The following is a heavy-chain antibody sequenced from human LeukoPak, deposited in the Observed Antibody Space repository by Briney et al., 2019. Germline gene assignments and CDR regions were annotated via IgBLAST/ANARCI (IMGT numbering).Heavy chain of an antibody. CDR2: IDHSGSN. CDR3: ARGRGNEYGDYDT. J-gene: IGHJ5*01. CDR1: GGAFSGYS. V-gene: IGHV4-34*01. D-gene: IGHD4-17*01. Sequence: SETLSLTCAVYGGAFSGYSWSWIRQTPGKGLEWIGEIDHSGSNNYNPSLKSRVTVSLDTPKNQFSLNLKSVTAADTAVYYCARGRGNEYGDYDTWGHGTLVTVSS.